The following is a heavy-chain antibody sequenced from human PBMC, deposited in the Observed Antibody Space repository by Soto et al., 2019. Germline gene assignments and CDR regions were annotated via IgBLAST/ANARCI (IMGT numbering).Heavy chain of an antibody. CDR2: IWYDGSNK. D-gene: IGHD1-26*01. V-gene: IGHV3-33*01. J-gene: IGHJ6*02. CDR1: GFTFSSYG. CDR3: ARGGRYYYYYGMDV. Sequence: QVQLVESGGGVVQPGRSLRLSCAASGFTFSSYGMHWVRQAPGKGLEWVAVIWYDGSNKYYADSVKGRFTISRDNSKNTLYLQMNSLRAEDTAVYYCARGGRYYYYYGMDVWGQGTTVTLSS.